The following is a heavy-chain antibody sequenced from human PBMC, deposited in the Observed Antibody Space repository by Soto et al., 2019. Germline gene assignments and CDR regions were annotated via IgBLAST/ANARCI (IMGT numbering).Heavy chain of an antibody. Sequence: QAHLAQSGAEVKKPGSSVTVSCKASGCTFNSYGISWVRQAPGQGLEWMGVIIPLYGTVNYAHKLQGRVSITADKSTSTAYMDLNSLRSDDTAVYYCARVRVIRGVITSHFCLWRQGTQVTVSS. J-gene: IGHJ4*02. CDR3: ARVRVIRGVITSHFCL. CDR2: IIPLYGTV. D-gene: IGHD2-21*01. V-gene: IGHV1-69*06. CDR1: GCTFNSYG.